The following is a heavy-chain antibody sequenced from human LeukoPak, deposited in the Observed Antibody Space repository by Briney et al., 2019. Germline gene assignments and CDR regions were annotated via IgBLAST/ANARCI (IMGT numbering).Heavy chain of an antibody. CDR1: GFTFSSYS. CDR2: ISSSSSYI. J-gene: IGHJ4*02. V-gene: IGHV3-21*01. CDR3: ARDLSSPYYYDSSGYYYPFDY. D-gene: IGHD3-22*01. Sequence: GGSLRLSCAASGFTFSSYSMNWVRQAPGKGLEWVSSISSSSSYIYYADSVKGRFTISRGNAKNSLYLQMNSLRAEDTAVYYCARDLSSPYYYDSSGYYYPFDYWGQGTLVTVSS.